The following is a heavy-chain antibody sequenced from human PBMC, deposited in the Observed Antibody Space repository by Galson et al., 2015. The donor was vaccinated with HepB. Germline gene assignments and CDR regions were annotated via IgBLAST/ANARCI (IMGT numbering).Heavy chain of an antibody. J-gene: IGHJ3*02. CDR3: ARPDSSGWYTRDAFDT. Sequence: GYSFTSYWIGWVRQMPGKGLEWMGIIYPGDSDTRYSPSFQGQVTISADKSISTAYLQWSSLKASDTAMYYCARPDSSGWYTRDAFDTWGQGTMVTVSS. CDR1: GYSFTSYW. D-gene: IGHD6-19*01. CDR2: IYPGDSDT. V-gene: IGHV5-51*01.